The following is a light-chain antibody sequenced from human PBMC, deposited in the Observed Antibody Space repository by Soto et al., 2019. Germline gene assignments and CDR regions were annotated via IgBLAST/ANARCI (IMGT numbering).Light chain of an antibody. CDR1: SSNIGPTYD. J-gene: IGLJ3*02. CDR3: QSYDSRLSVSV. V-gene: IGLV1-40*01. Sequence: QSVLTQPPSVSGAPGQRVTFSCTGSSSNIGPTYDVHWYQQVPGRAPKLLIYVNSNRPSGVPDRFSGSKSGTSASLAITGLQAEDEADYYCQSYDSRLSVSVFGGGTKLPVL. CDR2: VNS.